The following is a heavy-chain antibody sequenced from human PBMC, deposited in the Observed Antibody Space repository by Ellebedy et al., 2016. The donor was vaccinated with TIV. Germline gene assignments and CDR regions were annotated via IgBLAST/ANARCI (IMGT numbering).Heavy chain of an antibody. CDR3: ARYVPYTSGAPFDY. J-gene: IGHJ4*02. CDR1: GFIFSSLW. Sequence: GESLKISCAGDGFIFSSLWMSWVRQAPGKGLEWVANIKEDGSVTYYLDSVKGRFTISRDNAKNLPYLQMSNLRVEDTALYYCARYVPYTSGAPFDYWGQGTLVTVSS. D-gene: IGHD1-26*01. V-gene: IGHV3-7*03. CDR2: IKEDGSVT.